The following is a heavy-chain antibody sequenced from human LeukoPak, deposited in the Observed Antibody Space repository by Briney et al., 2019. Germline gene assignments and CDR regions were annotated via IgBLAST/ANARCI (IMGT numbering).Heavy chain of an antibody. CDR2: ISAYNGNT. CDR3: AGQARRFGEIWFDP. CDR1: GGTFSSYA. V-gene: IGHV1-18*01. D-gene: IGHD3-10*01. J-gene: IGHJ5*02. Sequence: VASVKVSCKASGGTFSSYAISWVRQAPGQGLEWMGWISAYNGNTNYAQKLQGRVTMTTDTSTSTAYMELRSLRSDDTAVYYCAGQARRFGEIWFDPWGQGTLVTVSS.